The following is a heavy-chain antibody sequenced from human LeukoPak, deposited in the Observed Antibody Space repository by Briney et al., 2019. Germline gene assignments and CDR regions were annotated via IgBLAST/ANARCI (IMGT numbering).Heavy chain of an antibody. Sequence: GGSLRLSCAASGFTFSSYGMHWVRQAPGKGLEWVAVISYDGSNKYYADSVKGRFTISRDNSKNTLYPQMNSLRAEDTAVYYCAKDETAMVTWHDAFDIWGQGTMVTVSS. V-gene: IGHV3-30*18. J-gene: IGHJ3*02. CDR3: AKDETAMVTWHDAFDI. CDR2: ISYDGSNK. CDR1: GFTFSSYG. D-gene: IGHD5-18*01.